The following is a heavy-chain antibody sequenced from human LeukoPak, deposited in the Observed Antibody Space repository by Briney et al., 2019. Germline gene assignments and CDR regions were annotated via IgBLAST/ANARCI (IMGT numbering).Heavy chain of an antibody. D-gene: IGHD5-24*01. J-gene: IGHJ3*02. V-gene: IGHV4-59*11. Sequence: PSETLSLTCTVSGGSISSHYWSWIRQPPGKGLEWIGNIYYSGSTNYNPSLKSRVTISVDTSKNQFSLKLSSVSAADTAVYYCARVGGEGYSYLEAFDIWGQGTLATVSS. CDR3: ARVGGEGYSYLEAFDI. CDR2: IYYSGST. CDR1: GGSISSHY.